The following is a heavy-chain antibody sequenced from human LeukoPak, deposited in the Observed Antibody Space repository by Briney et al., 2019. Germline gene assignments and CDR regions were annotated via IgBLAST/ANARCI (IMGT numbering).Heavy chain of an antibody. CDR3: AKEIAAIGYGIDV. D-gene: IGHD6-13*01. CDR2: ISGSRGDT. Sequence: AGGSLRLSCAASGFTFSYYAMSWVRQAPGKGLEWVSGISGSRGDTYHADSVKGRFTISRDNSKSTVFLHMNSLRGEDTAVYFCAKEIAAIGYGIDVWGPGATVSVSS. V-gene: IGHV3-23*01. CDR1: GFTFSYYA. J-gene: IGHJ6*02.